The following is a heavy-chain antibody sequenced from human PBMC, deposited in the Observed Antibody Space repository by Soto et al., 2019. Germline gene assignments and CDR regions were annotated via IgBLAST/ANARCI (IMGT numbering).Heavy chain of an antibody. CDR1: GYIFESYG. Sequence: ASVKVSCKASGYIFESYGISWLRQAPGQGLEWLGGMSGEKGDTKFATKVQGRITMTSDTSTTTAYMELRSLRSDDAAVYFCAREGAIAGAFDLWGQGTLVTVSS. CDR3: AREGAIAGAFDL. J-gene: IGHJ4*02. D-gene: IGHD1-26*01. V-gene: IGHV1-18*01. CDR2: MSGEKGDT.